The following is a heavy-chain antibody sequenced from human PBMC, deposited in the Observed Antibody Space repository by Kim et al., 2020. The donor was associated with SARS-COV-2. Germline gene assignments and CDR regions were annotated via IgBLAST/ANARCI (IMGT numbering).Heavy chain of an antibody. J-gene: IGHJ4*02. Sequence: YAQKLQGRVNMTTDTSTSTAYMELRSLRSDDTAVYYCARAIVGATYLGDYWGQGTLVTVSS. V-gene: IGHV1-18*01. D-gene: IGHD1-26*01. CDR3: ARAIVGATYLGDY.